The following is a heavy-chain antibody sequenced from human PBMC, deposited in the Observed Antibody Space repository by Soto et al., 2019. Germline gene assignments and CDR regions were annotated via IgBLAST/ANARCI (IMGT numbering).Heavy chain of an antibody. CDR2: ISGSGGST. CDR1: GFTFSSYA. Sequence: GGSLRFSCAASGFTFSSYAMSWVRQAPGKGLEWVSAISGSGGSTYYADSVKGRFTISRDNSKNTLYLQMSSLRAEDTAVYYCAREGGYCSSTSCPTPYYYYMDVWGKGTTVTVSS. D-gene: IGHD2-2*01. V-gene: IGHV3-23*01. J-gene: IGHJ6*03. CDR3: AREGGYCSSTSCPTPYYYYMDV.